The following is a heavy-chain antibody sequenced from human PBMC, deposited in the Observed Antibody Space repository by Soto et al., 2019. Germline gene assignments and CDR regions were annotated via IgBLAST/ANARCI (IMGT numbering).Heavy chain of an antibody. CDR1: GGGLESYA. J-gene: IGHJ4*02. D-gene: IGHD5-18*01. Sequence: ECGGGLESYARSWARQATGQGLEWMGGIIPIFSTPNYAQKFQGGVTITADESTSTAYMELSSLRSEDTAVYYCARDFRYSYGSGFDYWGQGTPVTVSS. CDR3: ARDFRYSYGSGFDY. CDR2: IIPIFSTP. V-gene: IGHV1-69*01.